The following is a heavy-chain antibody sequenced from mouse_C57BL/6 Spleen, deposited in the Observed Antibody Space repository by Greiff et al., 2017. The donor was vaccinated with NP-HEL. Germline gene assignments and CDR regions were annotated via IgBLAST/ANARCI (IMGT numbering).Heavy chain of an antibody. CDR2: IDPSDSYT. V-gene: IGHV1-50*01. CDR1: GYTFTSYW. J-gene: IGHJ2*01. Sequence: QVQLQQPGAELVKPGASVKLSCKASGYTFTSYWMQWVKQRPGQGLEWIGEIDPSDSYTNYNQKFKGKATLTVDTSSSTAYMQLSSLTSEDSAVYYCARGEGYDEMGLDYWGQGTTLTVSS. CDR3: ARGEGYDEMGLDY. D-gene: IGHD2-2*01.